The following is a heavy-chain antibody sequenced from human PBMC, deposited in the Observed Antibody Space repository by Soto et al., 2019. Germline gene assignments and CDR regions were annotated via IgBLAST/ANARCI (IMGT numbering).Heavy chain of an antibody. CDR2: INAGNGNT. D-gene: IGHD3-9*01. CDR3: ASYDILTGYYKGSLNYYYYGMDV. CDR1: GYTFTSYA. J-gene: IGHJ6*02. V-gene: IGHV1-3*01. Sequence: ASVKVSCKASGYTFTSYAMHWVRQAPGQRLEWMGWINAGNGNTKYSQKFQGRVTITADKSTSTAYMELSSLRSEDTAVYYCASYDILTGYYKGSLNYYYYGMDVWGQGTTVTVSS.